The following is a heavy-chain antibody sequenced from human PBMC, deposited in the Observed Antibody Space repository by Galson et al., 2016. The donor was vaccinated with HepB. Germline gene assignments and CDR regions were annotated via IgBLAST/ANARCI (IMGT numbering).Heavy chain of an antibody. V-gene: IGHV1-3*04. CDR2: TNNANGNT. CDR1: GYTFTSYA. D-gene: IGHD6-19*01. CDR3: ARDGGSGWSRLW. Sequence: SVKVSCKASGYTFTSYAIHWLRQAPGQRLEWMGWTNNANGNTEYSQSFQGRVTFTRDTSASTAYMELSSLRPEDTAVYYCARDGGSGWSRLWWGQGTLVAVSS. J-gene: IGHJ4*02.